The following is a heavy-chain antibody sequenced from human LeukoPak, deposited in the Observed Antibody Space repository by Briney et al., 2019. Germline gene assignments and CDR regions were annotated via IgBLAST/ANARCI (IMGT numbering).Heavy chain of an antibody. CDR2: INPNTGDT. Sequence: ASVKVSCKASGYTFTGYYMHWVRQAPGQGLKWMGWINPNTGDTDYVQNFQGRVTMTRDTSISTAYMELSRLRSDDTAVYYCARAYSSSFHAPLRYWGQGTLVTVSS. CDR3: ARAYSSSFHAPLRY. V-gene: IGHV1-2*02. D-gene: IGHD6-6*01. J-gene: IGHJ4*02. CDR1: GYTFTGYY.